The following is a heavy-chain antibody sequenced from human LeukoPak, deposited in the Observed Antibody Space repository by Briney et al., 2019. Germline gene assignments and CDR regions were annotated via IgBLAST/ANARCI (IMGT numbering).Heavy chain of an antibody. CDR3: ARDEWTLSGWAPGAFDT. CDR2: IYYSGST. CDR1: GGSISSYY. V-gene: IGHV4-59*01. Sequence: PSETLSLTCTVSGGSISSYYWSWIRQPPGKGLEWIGYIYYSGSTNYNPSLKSRVTISVDTSKNQFSLKLSSVTAADTAVYYCARDEWTLSGWAPGAFDTWGQGTMVTVSS. J-gene: IGHJ3*02. D-gene: IGHD3-3*01.